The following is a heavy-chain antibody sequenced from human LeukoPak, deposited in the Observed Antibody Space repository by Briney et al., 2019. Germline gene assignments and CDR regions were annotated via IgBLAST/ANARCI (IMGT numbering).Heavy chain of an antibody. J-gene: IGHJ4*02. CDR1: GYTFTSYD. V-gene: IGHV1-8*01. CDR3: ASSDKKYCSSTSCYSL. CDR2: MNPNSGNT. D-gene: IGHD2-2*01. Sequence: GASVKVSCKASGYTFTSYDINWVRQATGQGLEWMGWMNPNSGNTGYAQKFQGRDTMTRNTSISTAYMELSSLRSEDTAVYYCASSDKKYCSSTSCYSLWGQGTLVTVSS.